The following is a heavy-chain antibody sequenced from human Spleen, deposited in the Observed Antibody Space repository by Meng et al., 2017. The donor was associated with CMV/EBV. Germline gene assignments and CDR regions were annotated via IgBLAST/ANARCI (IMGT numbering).Heavy chain of an antibody. D-gene: IGHD1-20*01. CDR1: GFTLSRYS. J-gene: IGHJ4*02. CDR2: ISSSSSYI. V-gene: IGHV3-21*01. CDR3: ARGVHYNCDYFDY. Sequence: AAYGFTLSRYSMNWVRQDRGNGLQWVSSISSSSSYIYYADSVKSRFTISRDNAKNSLYLRMKSLRAEETAVYYCARGVHYNCDYFDYWAQRPLVTVSS.